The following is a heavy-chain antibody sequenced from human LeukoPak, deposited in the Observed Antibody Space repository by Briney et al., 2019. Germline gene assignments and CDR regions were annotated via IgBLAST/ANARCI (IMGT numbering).Heavy chain of an antibody. CDR1: GFTFSSYA. CDR2: ISYDGSNK. Sequence: PGRSLRLSCAASGFTFSSYAMHWVRQAPGKGLEWVAVISYDGSNKYYADSVKGRFTISRDNSKNTLYLQMNSLTAEDTAVYYCARGVTTGYYPYWGQGTLVTVSS. V-gene: IGHV3-30*04. J-gene: IGHJ4*02. D-gene: IGHD3-9*01. CDR3: ARGVTTGYYPY.